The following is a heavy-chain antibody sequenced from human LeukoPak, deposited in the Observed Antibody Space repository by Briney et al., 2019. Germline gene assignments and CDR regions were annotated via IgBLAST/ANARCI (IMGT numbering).Heavy chain of an antibody. J-gene: IGHJ6*03. CDR2: INPYNEIT. CDR3: ARWAQPYHYYYMDV. Sequence: ASVKVSCKASGYTFTSYGISWVRQAPGQGLEWMGWINPYNEITNYAQKLQDRVTMTTDASTTTAYMELRSLRSDDTAVYYCARWAQPYHYYYMDVWGKGTTVTISS. CDR1: GYTFTSYG. V-gene: IGHV1-18*01.